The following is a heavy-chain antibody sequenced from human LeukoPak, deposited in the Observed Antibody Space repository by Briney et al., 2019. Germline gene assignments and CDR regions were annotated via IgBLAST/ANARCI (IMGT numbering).Heavy chain of an antibody. CDR1: GYTFTGYY. Sequence: ASVKVSCKASGYTFTGYYMHWVRQAPGQGLEWMGWINPNSGGTNYAQKFQGRVTMTRDTSISTAYMELSRLRSDDTAVYYCARDLIAAAGVNDYWGQGTLVTVSS. J-gene: IGHJ4*02. V-gene: IGHV1-2*02. CDR3: ARDLIAAAGVNDY. CDR2: INPNSGGT. D-gene: IGHD6-13*01.